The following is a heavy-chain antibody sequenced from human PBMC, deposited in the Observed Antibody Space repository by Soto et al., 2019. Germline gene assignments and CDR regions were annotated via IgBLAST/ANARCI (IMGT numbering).Heavy chain of an antibody. CDR2: ISYDGSNK. J-gene: IGHJ6*02. D-gene: IGHD6-19*01. CDR3: AKGRAVAFYYGMDV. V-gene: IGHV3-30*18. Sequence: GGSLRLSCAASGFTFSSYGMHWVRQAPGKGLEWVAVISYDGSNKYYADSVKGRFTISRDNSKDTLYLQMNSLRAEDTAVYYCAKGRAVAFYYGMDVRGQGTTVTVSS. CDR1: GFTFSSYG.